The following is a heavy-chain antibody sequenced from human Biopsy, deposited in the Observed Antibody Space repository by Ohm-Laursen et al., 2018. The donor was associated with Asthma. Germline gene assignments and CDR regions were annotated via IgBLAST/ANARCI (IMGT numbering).Heavy chain of an antibody. Sequence: SLRLSCAASGFTFSHYNMNWVRQAPGKGLEWVSSISRSSTYIYYADSIKGRFTISRDNAKTSLYLQMNSLRAEDTAVYYCARSREAYCSGGTCHTSGFDFWGQGTLVTVSS. V-gene: IGHV3-21*01. CDR1: GFTFSHYN. CDR3: ARSREAYCSGGTCHTSGFDF. D-gene: IGHD2-15*01. J-gene: IGHJ4*02. CDR2: ISRSSTYI.